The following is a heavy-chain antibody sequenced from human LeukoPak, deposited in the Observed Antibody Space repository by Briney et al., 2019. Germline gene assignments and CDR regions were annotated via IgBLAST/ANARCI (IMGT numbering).Heavy chain of an antibody. J-gene: IGHJ4*02. Sequence: PSETLSLTCAVYGGSFSGYCWSWIRQPPGKGLEWIGEINHSGSTNYDPSLKSRVTISVDTSKNQFSLKLSSVTAADTAVYYCARGRIAAASFNYWGQGTLVTVSS. CDR1: GGSFSGYC. CDR3: ARGRIAAASFNY. CDR2: INHSGST. V-gene: IGHV4-34*01. D-gene: IGHD6-13*01.